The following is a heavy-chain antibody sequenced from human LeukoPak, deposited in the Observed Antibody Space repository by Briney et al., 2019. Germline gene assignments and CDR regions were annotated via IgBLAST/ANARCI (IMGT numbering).Heavy chain of an antibody. V-gene: IGHV3-23*01. Sequence: PGGTLRLSCAASGFTFSSYGMSWVRQAPGKGLEWVSAISGSGGSTYFADSVKGRFTISRDNSKNTLYLQMNSLRAEDTAVYYCAKTRSGSYLDYWGQGTLVTVSS. CDR2: ISGSGGST. CDR3: AKTRSGSYLDY. D-gene: IGHD1-26*01. CDR1: GFTFSSYG. J-gene: IGHJ4*02.